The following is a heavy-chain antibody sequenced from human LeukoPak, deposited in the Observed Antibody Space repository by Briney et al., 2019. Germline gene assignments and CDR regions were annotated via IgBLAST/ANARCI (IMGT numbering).Heavy chain of an antibody. CDR3: ARHRGGSYYDYVWGSYPWFDP. D-gene: IGHD3-16*02. V-gene: IGHV4-59*08. CDR2: HYYSRST. CDR1: GVPICSFY. Sequence: SDTLSLLCTVCGVPICSFYWMWLPQPPGKGLVGSGYHYYSRSTNYNPSHKSRFTISVDTSKNQFSLKLSSVTAADTAVYYCARHRGGSYYDYVWGSYPWFDPWGQGTLVTVSS. J-gene: IGHJ5*02.